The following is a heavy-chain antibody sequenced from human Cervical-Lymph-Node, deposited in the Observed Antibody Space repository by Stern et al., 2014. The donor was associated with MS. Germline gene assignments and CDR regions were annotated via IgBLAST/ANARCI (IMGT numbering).Heavy chain of an antibody. D-gene: IGHD6-13*01. J-gene: IGHJ6*02. CDR2: ISYDGSNK. V-gene: IGHV3-30*18. CDR3: AKITGSFGSSFPEFYYYYGMDV. Sequence: QVQLVESGGGVVQPGRSLRLSCAASGFTFSSYGMHWVRQAPGKGLEWGAVISYDGSNKYYADSVKGRFTISRDNSKNTLYLQMNSLRAEDTAVYYCAKITGSFGSSFPEFYYYYGMDVWGQGTTVTVSS. CDR1: GFTFSSYG.